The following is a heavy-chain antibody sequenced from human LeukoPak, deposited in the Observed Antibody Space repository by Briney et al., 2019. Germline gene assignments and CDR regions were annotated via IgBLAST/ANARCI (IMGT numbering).Heavy chain of an antibody. CDR1: GGSISRYY. Sequence: TLSLTCTVSGGSISRYYWSWIRQHPGKGLEWTGYIYYSGSTYYNPSLKSRVTISVDTSKNQFSLKLSSVTAADTAVYYCARSAGTGPRIDYWGQGTLVTVSS. D-gene: IGHD1-14*01. CDR3: ARSAGTGPRIDY. V-gene: IGHV4-31*03. J-gene: IGHJ4*02. CDR2: IYYSGST.